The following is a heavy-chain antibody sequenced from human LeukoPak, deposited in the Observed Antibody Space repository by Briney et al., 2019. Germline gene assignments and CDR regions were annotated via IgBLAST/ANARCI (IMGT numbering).Heavy chain of an antibody. V-gene: IGHV4-4*07. J-gene: IGHJ5*02. CDR1: GGSISSYY. CDR3: ARVLSSGWDGGYWFDP. Sequence: PSETLSLTCTVSGGSISSYYWSWIRQPAAKGLEWIGRIYTSGSTNYNPSLKSRLTMSVDTSKDQFSLKLSSVTAADTAVYYCARVLSSGWDGGYWFDPWGQGTLVTVSS. CDR2: IYTSGST. D-gene: IGHD6-19*01.